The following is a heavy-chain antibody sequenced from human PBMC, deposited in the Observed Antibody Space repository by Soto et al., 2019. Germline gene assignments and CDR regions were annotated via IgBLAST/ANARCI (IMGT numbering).Heavy chain of an antibody. J-gene: IGHJ4*02. V-gene: IGHV3-21*01. D-gene: IGHD3-16*01. CDR2: ISSTSTYI. CDR3: AKEKDFYVFLIDS. CDR1: GFTFGTYS. Sequence: EVRLVESGGGLVKPGGSLRLSCTASGFTFGTYSMSWVRQAPGKGLEWLSSISSTSTYIYYADSVQGGFTISKDNAKSSVYLQMHSLRAEGRAVYYCAKEKDFYVFLIDSRGQGTLVTVSS.